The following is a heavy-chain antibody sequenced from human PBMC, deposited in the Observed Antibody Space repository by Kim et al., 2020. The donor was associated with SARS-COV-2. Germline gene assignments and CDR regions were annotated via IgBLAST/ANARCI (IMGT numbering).Heavy chain of an antibody. CDR3: SRTPRYWYDSCGYYYGMDV. J-gene: IGHJ6*02. Sequence: SETLSLTCAVSGGSISSSNWWSCVRQPPGKGLVWIGEIYHSGSTNYNPSFKSRVTISVDKSKNQFSLKLSSLTAADTAVYYCSRTPRYWYDSCGYYYGMDVLVQGTTLTVS. CDR2: IYHSGST. D-gene: IGHD3-22*01. V-gene: IGHV4-4*02. CDR1: GGSISSSNW.